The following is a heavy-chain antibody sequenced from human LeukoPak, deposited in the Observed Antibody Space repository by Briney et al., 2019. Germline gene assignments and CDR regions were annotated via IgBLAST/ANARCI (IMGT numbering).Heavy chain of an antibody. J-gene: IGHJ4*02. CDR2: IYSSGTT. CDR3: ARHVSSVGVAVVITLIDS. Sequence: SETLSLTCSVSGASLSSRTSYWGWIRQPPGKGLEWIGTIYSSGTTYYNPSLKSRVTISRDTSKNQVSLKVNSVTAADTATYYCARHVSSVGVAVVITLIDSWGQGILVTVSS. D-gene: IGHD3-3*01. CDR1: GASLSSRTSY. V-gene: IGHV4-39*01.